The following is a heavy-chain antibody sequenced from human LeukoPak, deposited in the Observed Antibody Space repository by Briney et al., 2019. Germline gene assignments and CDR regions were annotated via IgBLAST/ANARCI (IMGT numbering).Heavy chain of an antibody. D-gene: IGHD3-22*01. CDR2: ISGGGGST. Sequence: GGSLRLSCAVSGFTFNIYVMGGVRDAPGGGLECVSGISGGGGSTDYGDAVKGRYTISRDNSKNTLYVKKKRLRAEDTAVYYCAKALAVFDSSGFRRLYFDYWGQGTLVTVSS. V-gene: IGHV3-23*02. CDR1: GFTFNIYV. J-gene: IGHJ4*02. CDR3: AKALAVFDSSGFRRLYFDY.